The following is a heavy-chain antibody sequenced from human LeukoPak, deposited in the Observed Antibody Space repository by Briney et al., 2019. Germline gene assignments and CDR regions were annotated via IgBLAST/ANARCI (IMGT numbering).Heavy chain of an antibody. CDR1: GFTFSSSA. V-gene: IGHV3-23*01. CDR2: ISGSGDRT. CDR3: AKLSVWDGSGSYDY. J-gene: IGHJ4*02. Sequence: GGTLRLSCAASGFTFSSSAMSWVRQAPGKGLQWVSSISGSGDRTYYADSVKGRFTISRDSSKNTLYLQMNSLRAEDTAIYYCAKLSVWDGSGSYDYWGQGTLVTVSS. D-gene: IGHD3-10*01.